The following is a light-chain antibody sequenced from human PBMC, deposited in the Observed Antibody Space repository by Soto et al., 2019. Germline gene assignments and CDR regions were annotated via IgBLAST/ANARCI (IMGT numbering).Light chain of an antibody. CDR1: SSDVGGYNY. Sequence: QSALTQPASVSGSPGQSITISCTGTSSDVGGYNYVSWYQQHPGKAPKLMIYEVSNRPSGVSIRFSGSKSGNTASLTISGLQAEDEADYYCSSHTSSTSLDVFGTGTKVTVL. CDR3: SSHTSSTSLDV. J-gene: IGLJ1*01. V-gene: IGLV2-14*01. CDR2: EVS.